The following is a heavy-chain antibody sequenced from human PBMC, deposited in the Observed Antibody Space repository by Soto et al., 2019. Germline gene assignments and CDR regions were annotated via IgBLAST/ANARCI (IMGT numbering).Heavy chain of an antibody. CDR2: IYPGDSDT. V-gene: IGHV5-51*01. Sequence: GESLKISCKGSGYSFTSYWIGWVRQMPGRGLEWMGIIYPGDSDTRYSPSFQGQVTISADKSISTAYLQWSSLKASDTAMYYCARHASFSAARPPRELDYWGQGTLVTVSS. CDR1: GYSFTSYW. J-gene: IGHJ4*02. CDR3: ARHASFSAARPPRELDY. D-gene: IGHD6-6*01.